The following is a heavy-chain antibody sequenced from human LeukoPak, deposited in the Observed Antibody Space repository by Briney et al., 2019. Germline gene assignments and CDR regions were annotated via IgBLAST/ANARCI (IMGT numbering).Heavy chain of an antibody. D-gene: IGHD4-11*01. Sequence: ASVKVSCKASGGTFSSYAISWVRQAPGQGLEWMGGIIPIFGTANYAQKFQGRVTITTDESTSTAYMELSSLRSEDTAVYYCARVTTVTTLGWSDPWGQGALVTVSS. V-gene: IGHV1-69*05. CDR1: GGTFSSYA. CDR3: ARVTTVTTLGWSDP. CDR2: IIPIFGTA. J-gene: IGHJ5*02.